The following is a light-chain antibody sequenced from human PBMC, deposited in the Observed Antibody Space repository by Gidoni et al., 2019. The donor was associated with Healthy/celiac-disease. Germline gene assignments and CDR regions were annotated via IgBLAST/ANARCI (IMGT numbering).Light chain of an antibody. V-gene: IGKV1-5*03. CDR2: KAS. CDR1: QIISSW. CDR3: QQYNSYSGT. Sequence: DIQMTQSPSTLSASVGDRVTITCRASQIISSWLAWYQQKPGKAPKLLIYKASSLESGVPSRFSGSGSGTEFTLTISSLQPDDFATYYCQQYNSYSGTFGGGTKVEIK. J-gene: IGKJ4*01.